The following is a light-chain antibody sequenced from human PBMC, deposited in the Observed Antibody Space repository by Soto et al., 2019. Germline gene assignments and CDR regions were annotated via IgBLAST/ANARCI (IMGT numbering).Light chain of an antibody. J-gene: IGLJ3*02. CDR3: LLFDGDAWV. CDR1: TGAVTSGYY. CDR2: STS. Sequence: QAVVTQEPSLTVSPGGTVTLTCASSTGAVTSGYYPNWFQQKAGQAPRVLIYSTSNKHSWTPARVSGSLLAGKAALTLSGVRPEDEAEYYCLLFDGDAWVFGGGTQLTVL. V-gene: IGLV7-43*01.